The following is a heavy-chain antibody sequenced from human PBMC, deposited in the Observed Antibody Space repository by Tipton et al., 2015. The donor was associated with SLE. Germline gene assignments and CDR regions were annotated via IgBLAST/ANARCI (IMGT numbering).Heavy chain of an antibody. J-gene: IGHJ4*02. D-gene: IGHD2-21*01. Sequence: TLSLTCTVSGGSISSHYWSWIRQAPGKGLEWIGYISNSETTSYNPSLKSRITISLDTSMNQFSLKLNSVTAADTAVYYCARRRFQSASDYWGQGTLVSVSS. CDR2: ISNSETT. V-gene: IGHV4-4*08. CDR3: ARRRFQSASDY. CDR1: GGSISSHY.